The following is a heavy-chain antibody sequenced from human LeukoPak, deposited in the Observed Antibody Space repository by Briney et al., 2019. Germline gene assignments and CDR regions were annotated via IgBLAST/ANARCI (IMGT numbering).Heavy chain of an antibody. V-gene: IGHV3-23*01. CDR3: ARNFWSGYSDY. D-gene: IGHD3-3*01. CDR1: GFTFSSYA. CDR2: ISGSGGST. J-gene: IGHJ4*02. Sequence: GGSLRLSCAAPGFTFSSYAMSWVRQAPGKGLEWVSAISGSGGSTYYADSVKGRFTISRDNAKNSLYLQMNSLRAEDTAVYYCARNFWSGYSDYWGQGTLVTVSS.